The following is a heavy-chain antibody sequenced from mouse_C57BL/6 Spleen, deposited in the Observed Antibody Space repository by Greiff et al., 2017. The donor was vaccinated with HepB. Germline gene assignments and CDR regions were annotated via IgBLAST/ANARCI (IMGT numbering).Heavy chain of an antibody. D-gene: IGHD1-1*01. V-gene: IGHV1-55*01. CDR1: GYTFTSYW. CDR3: ARDAIATVVAHWYFDV. Sequence: QVQLQQPGAELVKPGASVKMSCKASGYTFTSYWITWVKQRPGQGLEWIGDIYPGSGSTNYNEKFKSKATLTVDTSSSTACMQLSSLTSEDSAVYYCARDAIATVVAHWYFDVWGTGTTVTVSS. J-gene: IGHJ1*03. CDR2: IYPGSGST.